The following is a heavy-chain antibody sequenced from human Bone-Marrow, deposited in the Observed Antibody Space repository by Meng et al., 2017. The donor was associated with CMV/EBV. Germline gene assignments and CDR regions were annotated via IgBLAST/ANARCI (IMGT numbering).Heavy chain of an antibody. CDR1: GFTFSSYW. J-gene: IGHJ3*02. Sequence: GESLKISCAASGFTFSSYWMHWVRQAPGKGLVWVSRINSDGSSTSYADSVKGRFTISRDNAKNTLYLQMNSLRAEDTAVYYCARTHSSGYYFAQTVDAFDIWGQGTMVTVSS. V-gene: IGHV3-74*01. D-gene: IGHD3-22*01. CDR3: ARTHSSGYYFAQTVDAFDI. CDR2: INSDGSST.